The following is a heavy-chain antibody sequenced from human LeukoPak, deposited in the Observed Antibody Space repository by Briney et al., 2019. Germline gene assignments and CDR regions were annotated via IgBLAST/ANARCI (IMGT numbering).Heavy chain of an antibody. D-gene: IGHD5-18*01. J-gene: IGHJ4*02. CDR2: ISGSGGST. Sequence: GGSLRLSCAASGFTFSSYAMSWVRQAPGKGLEWVSAISGSGGSTYYADSVKGRFTISRDNSKNTLYLQMNSLRAEDTAVYYCAKDRAYSSAPKGADYWGQGTLVTVSS. V-gene: IGHV3-23*01. CDR3: AKDRAYSSAPKGADY. CDR1: GFTFSSYA.